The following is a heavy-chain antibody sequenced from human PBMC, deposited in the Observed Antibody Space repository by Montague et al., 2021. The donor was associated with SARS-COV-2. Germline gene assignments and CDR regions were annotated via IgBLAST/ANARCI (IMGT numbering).Heavy chain of an antibody. J-gene: IGHJ3*02. CDR3: ARDGGYRDYVYAFNI. Sequence: SETLSLTCNVSGGSFSSFYWTWIRQPPGKGLEWIGYVYSTGNTNYNPSLKSRVTISVDTSKNHFSLELSSVTAADTAVYYCARDGGYRDYVYAFNIWGQGTMVTVSS. D-gene: IGHD4-17*01. CDR2: VYSTGNT. V-gene: IGHV4-59*01. CDR1: GGSFSSFY.